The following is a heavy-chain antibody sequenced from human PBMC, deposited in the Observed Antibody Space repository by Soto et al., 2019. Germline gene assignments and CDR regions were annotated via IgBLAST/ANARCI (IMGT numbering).Heavy chain of an antibody. Sequence: ESGGGLVQPGGSLRLSCAASGFTFSSYAMSWVRQAPGKGLEWVSAISGSGGSTYYADSVKGRFTISRDNSKNTLYLQMNSLRAEDTAVYYCAKALKIRLGELSPFDYWGQGTLVTVSS. CDR3: AKALKIRLGELSPFDY. CDR1: GFTFSSYA. J-gene: IGHJ4*02. CDR2: ISGSGGST. V-gene: IGHV3-23*01. D-gene: IGHD3-16*02.